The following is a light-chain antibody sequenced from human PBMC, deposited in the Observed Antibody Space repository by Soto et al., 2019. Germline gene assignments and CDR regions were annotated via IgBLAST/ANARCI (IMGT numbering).Light chain of an antibody. CDR3: QQYGSTPPIT. Sequence: ESVLTQSPGTLSLSPGERATLSCRASQSVRSSNLAWYQQKPGQAPRLLIYDASSRPTGIPDRFGGIGSGTDFTLTISRLEAEDFAVYYWQQYGSTPPITFGQGKRLEI. CDR1: QSVRSSN. CDR2: DAS. J-gene: IGKJ5*01. V-gene: IGKV3-20*01.